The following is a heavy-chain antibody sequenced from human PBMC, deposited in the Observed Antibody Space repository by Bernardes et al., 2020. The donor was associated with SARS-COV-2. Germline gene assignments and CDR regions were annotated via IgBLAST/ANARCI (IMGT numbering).Heavy chain of an antibody. Sequence: ASVKVSCKASGYTFTSYGISWVRQAPGQGLEWMGWISAYDGNTNYAQKFQGRVTMTTDTSTSTAYMELRSLRSDDTAVYYCAREGSGGGVLEWSAGWFDPWGQGTLVTVSS. D-gene: IGHD3-3*01. V-gene: IGHV1-18*01. CDR2: ISAYDGNT. CDR3: AREGSGGGVLEWSAGWFDP. CDR1: GYTFTSYG. J-gene: IGHJ5*02.